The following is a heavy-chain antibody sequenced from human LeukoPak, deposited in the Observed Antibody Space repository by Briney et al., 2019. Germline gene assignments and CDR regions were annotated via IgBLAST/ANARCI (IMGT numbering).Heavy chain of an antibody. V-gene: IGHV5-51*01. J-gene: IGHJ4*02. CDR2: IYPGDSDT. Sequence: GESLKISCKGSGYSFTSYWIGWVRQMPGKGLEWMGIIYPGDSDTRYSPSFQGQVTISADKSISTAYLQWSSLKASDTAMYYCARSSTAYYYGSGSYLFDYWGQGTLVTVSS. CDR1: GYSFTSYW. D-gene: IGHD3-10*01. CDR3: ARSSTAYYYGSGSYLFDY.